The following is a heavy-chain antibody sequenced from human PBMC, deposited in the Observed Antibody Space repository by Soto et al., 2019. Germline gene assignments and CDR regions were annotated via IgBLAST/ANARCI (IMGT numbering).Heavy chain of an antibody. CDR3: AKDRLAGNFDY. CDR1: GFTFSNYA. CDR2: ISATGGST. Sequence: GGSLRLSCAASGFTFSNYAMNWVRQAPGKGLEWVATISATGGSTYYADSVKGRFTISRDNSKNTLYLQMNGLRVEDTAVYYCAKDRLAGNFDYWGQGTQVTVSS. V-gene: IGHV3-23*01. J-gene: IGHJ4*02.